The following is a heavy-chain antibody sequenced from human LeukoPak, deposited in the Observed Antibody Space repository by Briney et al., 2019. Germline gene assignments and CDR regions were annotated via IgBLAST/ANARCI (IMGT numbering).Heavy chain of an antibody. CDR3: AKSGGFFDT. CDR2: IDQDATEK. D-gene: IGHD1-26*01. J-gene: IGHJ4*02. V-gene: IGHV3-7*01. Sequence: GGSLRLSRTVSGFTFTNYWMTWVRQAPGKGLEWVANIDQDATEKYYVDSVVGRYTISRDNAKNLLYLQMNSPRVEDTAVYYCAKSGGFFDTWGQGTLVTVSS. CDR1: GFTFTNYW.